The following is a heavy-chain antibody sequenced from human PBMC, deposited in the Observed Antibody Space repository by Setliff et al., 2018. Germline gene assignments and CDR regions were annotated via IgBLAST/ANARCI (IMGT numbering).Heavy chain of an antibody. CDR3: ARGRNIASRLLDS. CDR2: VYVGGNT. V-gene: IGHV4-61*09. CDR1: GVSIANTASY. D-gene: IGHD6-6*01. J-gene: IGHJ4*02. Sequence: PSETLSLTCNVSGVSIANTASYWSWIRQPAGKTLEWIGQVYVGGNTYYNPSLKSRVTMSVDTSKNQFSLKLSSVTAADTAVYYCARGRNIASRLLDSWGQGTLVTVSS.